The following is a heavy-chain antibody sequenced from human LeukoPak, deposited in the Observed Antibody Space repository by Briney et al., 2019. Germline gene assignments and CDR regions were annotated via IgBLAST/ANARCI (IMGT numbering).Heavy chain of an antibody. V-gene: IGHV4-39*01. Sequence: SGTLSLTCTVSGGSISSSSYYWGWIRQPPGKGLEWIGSIYYSGSTYYNPSLKSRVTISVDTSKNQFSLKLSSVTAADTAVYYCASTKEYYYGSGSYANWFDPWGQGTLVTVSS. CDR3: ASTKEYYYGSGSYANWFDP. CDR2: IYYSGST. D-gene: IGHD3-10*01. J-gene: IGHJ5*02. CDR1: GGSISSSSYY.